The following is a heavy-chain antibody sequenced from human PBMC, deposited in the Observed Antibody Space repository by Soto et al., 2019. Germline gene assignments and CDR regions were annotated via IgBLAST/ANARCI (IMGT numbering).Heavy chain of an antibody. Sequence: EVQLVESGGGLVQPGRSLRLSCAASGFTFDDYAMHWVRQAPGKGLEWVSGISWNSGSIGYADSVKGRFTISRDNAKNSLYLQMNSLRAEDTALYYCAKSRSPLLDGYFDWLFDYWGQGTLVTVSS. CDR2: ISWNSGSI. J-gene: IGHJ4*02. CDR3: AKSRSPLLDGYFDWLFDY. CDR1: GFTFDDYA. D-gene: IGHD3-9*01. V-gene: IGHV3-9*01.